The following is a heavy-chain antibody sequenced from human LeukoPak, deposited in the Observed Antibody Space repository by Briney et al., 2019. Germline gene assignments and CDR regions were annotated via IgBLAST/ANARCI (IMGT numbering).Heavy chain of an antibody. CDR2: IRYDGSNK. CDR1: GFTFSSYG. Sequence: PGGSLRLSCAASGFTFSSYGMHWVRQAPGKGLEWVAFIRYDGSNKYYADSVKGRFTISRDNSKNTLYLQMNSLRAEDTAVYYCAKDRDHDYGGPDYWGQGTLVTVSS. J-gene: IGHJ4*02. CDR3: AKDRDHDYGGPDY. D-gene: IGHD4-23*01. V-gene: IGHV3-30*02.